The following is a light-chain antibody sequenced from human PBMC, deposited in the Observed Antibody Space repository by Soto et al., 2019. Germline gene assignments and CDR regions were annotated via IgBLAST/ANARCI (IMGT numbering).Light chain of an antibody. CDR3: TSWTTSTTMI. Sequence: QSALTQPASVSGSPGQSITISCTGNSCHIGAYNFVSWYQQPPGKAPKLMFYDVNIRPSGVSNRFSGSKSGNTASLTISGLQAEDEADYYCTSWTTSTTMIFGGGTKLTVL. V-gene: IGLV2-14*03. CDR1: SCHIGAYNF. J-gene: IGLJ2*01. CDR2: DVN.